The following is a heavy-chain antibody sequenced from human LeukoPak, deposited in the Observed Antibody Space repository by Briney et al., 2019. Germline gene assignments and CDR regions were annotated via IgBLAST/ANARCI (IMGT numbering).Heavy chain of an antibody. CDR1: GFTFSNFG. CDR2: VLYDGSKK. Sequence: QPGGSLRLSCAASGFTFSNFGMHWVRQAPGKGLEWVAAVLYDGSKKFYSDSVKGRFSIYRDNSNYTLFVQMHSLRPDDTAVYYCANFDGSSQAFHLWGQGTMVTVSS. CDR3: ANFDGSSQAFHL. V-gene: IGHV3-30*18. D-gene: IGHD6-13*01. J-gene: IGHJ3*01.